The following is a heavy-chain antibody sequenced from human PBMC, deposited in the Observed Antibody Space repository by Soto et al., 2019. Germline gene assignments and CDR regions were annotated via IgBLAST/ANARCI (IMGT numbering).Heavy chain of an antibody. CDR3: ARVKRSTSRLDP. J-gene: IGHJ5*02. Sequence: SETLSLTCSVSGDSVSSGAYYWSWIRQPPGKGLEWIGYVYYSGSTSYNPSLETGVTISVDASKNQFSLKLTSVTPADTAIYYCARVKRSTSRLDPWGQGTLVTVSS. CDR1: GDSVSSGAYY. D-gene: IGHD1-26*01. CDR2: VYYSGST. V-gene: IGHV4-61*08.